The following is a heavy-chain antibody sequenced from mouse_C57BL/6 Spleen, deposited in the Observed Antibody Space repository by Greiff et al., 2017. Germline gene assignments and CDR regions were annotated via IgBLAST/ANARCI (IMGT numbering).Heavy chain of an antibody. D-gene: IGHD3-3*01. CDR3: AREGTGYFDV. J-gene: IGHJ1*03. V-gene: IGHV1-69*01. CDR2: IDPSDSYT. Sequence: QVQLQQPGAELVMPGASVKLSCKASGYTFTSYWMHWVKQRPGQGLEWIGEIDPSDSYTNYNQKFKGKSTLTVDKSSSTAYMQPSSLTSEDSAVYYCAREGTGYFDVWGTGTTVTVSS. CDR1: GYTFTSYW.